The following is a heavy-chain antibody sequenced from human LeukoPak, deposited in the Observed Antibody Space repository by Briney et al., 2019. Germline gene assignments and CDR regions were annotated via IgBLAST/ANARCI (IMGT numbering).Heavy chain of an antibody. V-gene: IGHV1-24*01. J-gene: IGHJ4*02. CDR2: FDPEDGET. CDR1: GYTLTELS. CDR3: ATYQYIWRYFDY. D-gene: IGHD1-1*01. Sequence: GASVKVSCKVSGYTLTELSMHWVRQAPGKGLEWMGGFDPEDGETIYAQKFQGRVTMTEDTYTDTVYMELRSLRSEDTAMYYCATYQYIWRYFDYWGQGTLVTVSS.